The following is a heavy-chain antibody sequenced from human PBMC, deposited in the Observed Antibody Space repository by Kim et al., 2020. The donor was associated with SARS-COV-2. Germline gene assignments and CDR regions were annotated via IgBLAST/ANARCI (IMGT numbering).Heavy chain of an antibody. CDR2: ISGTGITT. D-gene: IGHD3-10*01. CDR3: AEDQRFGEGN. V-gene: IGHV3-23*01. J-gene: IGHJ4*02. CDR1: GFTFSSYA. Sequence: GGSLRLSCAASGFTFSSYAMSWVRQAQGKGLEWVSAISGTGITTYYADTVKGRFTISRDNSKNTLSRQMNSLRAEDTAVYYCAEDQRFGEGNWGQGTLDTVSS.